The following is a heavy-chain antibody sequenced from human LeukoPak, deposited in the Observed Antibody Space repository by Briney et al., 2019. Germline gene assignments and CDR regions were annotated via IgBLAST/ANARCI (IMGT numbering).Heavy chain of an antibody. Sequence: GGSLRLSCAASGFTFSSYAMSWVRQAPGKGLEWVSAISGSGGSTYYADSVKGRFTISRDNSKNTLYLQMNSLRAEDTAVYYCAKDRLGVVPYYYMDVWDKGTTVTVSS. J-gene: IGHJ6*03. CDR3: AKDRLGVVPYYYMDV. V-gene: IGHV3-23*01. CDR1: GFTFSSYA. D-gene: IGHD3-3*01. CDR2: ISGSGGST.